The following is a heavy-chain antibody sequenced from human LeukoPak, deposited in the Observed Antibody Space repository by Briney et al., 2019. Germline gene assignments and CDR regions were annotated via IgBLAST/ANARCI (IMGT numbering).Heavy chain of an antibody. D-gene: IGHD3-22*01. CDR1: GGSISSGDYY. J-gene: IGHJ6*02. CDR2: IYYSGST. Sequence: SETLSLTCTVSGGSISSGDYYWSWIRQPPGKGLEWIGYIYYSGSTYYNPSLKSRVTISVDTSKNQFSLKLSSVTAADTAVYYCARDGSGYINYYYYGMDVWGQGTTVTVSS. CDR3: ARDGSGYINYYYYGMDV. V-gene: IGHV4-30-4*01.